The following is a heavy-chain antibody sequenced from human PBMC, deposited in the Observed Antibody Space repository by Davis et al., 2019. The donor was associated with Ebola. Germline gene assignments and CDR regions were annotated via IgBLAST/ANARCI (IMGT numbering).Heavy chain of an antibody. D-gene: IGHD4-17*01. V-gene: IGHV1-3*01. CDR3: ARGTYGDSIFDY. Sequence: ASVQVSCKASGYTFTSYGISWVRQAPGQRLEWMGWINAGNGNTKYSQKFQGRVTITRDTSASTAYMELSSLRSEDTAVYYCARGTYGDSIFDYWGQGTLVTVSS. CDR1: GYTFTSYG. J-gene: IGHJ4*02. CDR2: INAGNGNT.